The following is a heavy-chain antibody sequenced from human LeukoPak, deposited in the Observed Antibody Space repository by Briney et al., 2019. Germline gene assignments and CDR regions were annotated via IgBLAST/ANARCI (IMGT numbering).Heavy chain of an antibody. CDR3: ARVYDILGSYFDY. Sequence: ASVKVSCKGSGYNFDRYGVNWVRQAPEQGLEWVGWISTYNGNTFYAQKLQGRVTMTTDTSTSTAYMELRSLRSDDTAVYYCARVYDILGSYFDYWGQGTLVTVSS. J-gene: IGHJ4*02. D-gene: IGHD3-9*01. CDR1: GYNFDRYG. V-gene: IGHV1-18*04. CDR2: ISTYNGNT.